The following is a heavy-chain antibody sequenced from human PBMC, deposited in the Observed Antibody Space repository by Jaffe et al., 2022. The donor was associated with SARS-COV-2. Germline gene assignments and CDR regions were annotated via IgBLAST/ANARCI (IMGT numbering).Heavy chain of an antibody. J-gene: IGHJ6*02. CDR2: ISYDGSNK. D-gene: IGHD3-3*01. V-gene: IGHV3-30-3*01. Sequence: QVQLVESGGGVVQPGRSLRLSCAASGFTFSSYAMHWVRQAPGKGLEWVAVISYDGSNKYYADSVKGRFTISRDNSKNTLYLQMNSLRAEDTAVYYCARESDTQTGSAFWSDRYGMDVWGQGTTVTVSS. CDR3: ARESDTQTGSAFWSDRYGMDV. CDR1: GFTFSSYA.